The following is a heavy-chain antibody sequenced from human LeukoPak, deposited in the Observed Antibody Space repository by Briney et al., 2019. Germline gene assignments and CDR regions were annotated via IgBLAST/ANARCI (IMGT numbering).Heavy chain of an antibody. CDR2: INHSGST. Sequence: PSETLSLTCAVYGGSFSGYYWSWIRRPPGKGLEWIGEINHSGSTNYNPSLKSRVTISVDTSKNQFSLKLSSVTAADTAVYYCARDLPHPPYRYYYDSSGYYRPQGDAFDIWGQGTMVTVSS. CDR3: ARDLPHPPYRYYYDSSGYYRPQGDAFDI. CDR1: GGSFSGYY. D-gene: IGHD3-22*01. V-gene: IGHV4-34*09. J-gene: IGHJ3*02.